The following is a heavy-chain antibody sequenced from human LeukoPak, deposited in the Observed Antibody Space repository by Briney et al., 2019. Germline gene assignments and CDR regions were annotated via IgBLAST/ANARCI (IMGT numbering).Heavy chain of an antibody. V-gene: IGHV4-38-2*02. Sequence: KPSETLSLTCTVSGYSISSGYYWVWIRQTPGKGLEWIGSIYRSGSTNYNPSLKSRVTISVDKSKNQFSLKLSSVTAADTAVYYCAREDSSSSFCDYWGQGTLVTVSS. CDR2: IYRSGST. D-gene: IGHD6-6*01. J-gene: IGHJ4*02. CDR1: GYSISSGYY. CDR3: AREDSSSSFCDY.